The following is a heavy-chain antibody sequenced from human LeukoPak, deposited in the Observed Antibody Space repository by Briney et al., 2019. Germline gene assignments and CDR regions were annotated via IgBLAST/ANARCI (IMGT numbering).Heavy chain of an antibody. CDR1: GFTFSSYG. D-gene: IGHD2-21*01. V-gene: IGHV3-30*03. CDR2: ISYDGSNK. Sequence: GGSLRLSCAASGFTFSSYGMHWVRQAPGKGLEWVAVISYDGSNKYYADSVKGRFTISRDNSKNTLYLQMNSLRAEDTAVYHCARDPLGDSTYYFDYWGQGTLVTVS. CDR3: ARDPLGDSTYYFDY. J-gene: IGHJ4*02.